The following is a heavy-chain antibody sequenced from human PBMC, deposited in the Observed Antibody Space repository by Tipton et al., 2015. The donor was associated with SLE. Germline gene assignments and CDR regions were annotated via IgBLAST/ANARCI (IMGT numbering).Heavy chain of an antibody. CDR1: GGSISSSSYY. Sequence: TLSLTCTVSGGSISSSSYYWGWIRQPPGKGLEWIGSIYYSGSTYYNPSLKSRVTISVDTSKNQFSLKLSSVTAADTAVYYCAREGGSYSPYFDYWGQGTLVTVSS. D-gene: IGHD1-26*01. CDR3: AREGGSYSPYFDY. V-gene: IGHV4-39*07. J-gene: IGHJ4*02. CDR2: IYYSGST.